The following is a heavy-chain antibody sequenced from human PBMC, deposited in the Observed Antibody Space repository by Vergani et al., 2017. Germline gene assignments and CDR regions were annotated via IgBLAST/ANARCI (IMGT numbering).Heavy chain of an antibody. V-gene: IGHV3-33*01. CDR1: GFTFNQYG. J-gene: IGHJ5*02. Sequence: QVQLVESGGGVVQPGRSLRLSCAASGFTFNQYGMHWARQAPGKGLEWVAVTWYDGNNKQYADSVKGRFTISRDNSKSTMYLQMNSLRDEDTGVYYCARGNYYGSGTYVDPWGQGTLVTVSS. CDR2: TWYDGNNK. CDR3: ARGNYYGSGTYVDP. D-gene: IGHD3-10*01.